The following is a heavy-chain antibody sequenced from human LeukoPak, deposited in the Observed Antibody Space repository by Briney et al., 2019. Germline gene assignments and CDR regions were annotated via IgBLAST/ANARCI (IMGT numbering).Heavy chain of an antibody. CDR1: GYTFTGYY. V-gene: IGHV1-2*02. J-gene: IGHJ3*02. CDR3: ARGRELVVDAFDI. Sequence: GASVKVSCKASGYTFTGYYMHWVRQAPGQGLEWMGWINPNSGGTNYAQKFQGRVTMTRDTSISTAYMELSRLSSDDTAVYYCARGRELVVDAFDIWGQGTMVTVSS. CDR2: INPNSGGT. D-gene: IGHD1-26*01.